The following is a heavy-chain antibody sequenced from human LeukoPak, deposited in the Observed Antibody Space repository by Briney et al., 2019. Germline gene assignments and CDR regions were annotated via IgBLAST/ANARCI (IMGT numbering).Heavy chain of an antibody. CDR3: ARPSNPLDYDFWSGYGPSRYYYYGMDV. J-gene: IGHJ6*02. Sequence: GASVKVSCKASGYTFTGYYMHWVRQAPGQGLEWMGWINPKSGGTNYAQKLQGRVTMTTDTSTSTAYMELRSLRSDDTAVYYCARPSNPLDYDFWSGYGPSRYYYYGMDVWGQGTTVTVSS. CDR1: GYTFTGYY. CDR2: INPKSGGT. V-gene: IGHV1-2*02. D-gene: IGHD3-3*01.